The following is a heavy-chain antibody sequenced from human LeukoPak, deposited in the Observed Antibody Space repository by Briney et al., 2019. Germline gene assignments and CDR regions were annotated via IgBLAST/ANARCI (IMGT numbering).Heavy chain of an antibody. CDR3: ARVLGYCSGGSCYGYFDY. D-gene: IGHD2-15*01. V-gene: IGHV4-59*08. CDR1: GGSVSGYY. J-gene: IGHJ4*02. Sequence: SETLSLTCTISGGSVSGYYWSWIRQSPGKGLEWMGYIYHTGSTSYSPSLKSRVTISVDTSKNQFSLKLSSVTAADTAVYYCARVLGYCSGGSCYGYFDYWGQGTLVTVSS. CDR2: IYHTGST.